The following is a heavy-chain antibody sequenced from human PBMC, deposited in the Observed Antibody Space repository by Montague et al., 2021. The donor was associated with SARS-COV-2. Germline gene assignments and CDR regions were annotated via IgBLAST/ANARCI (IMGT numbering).Heavy chain of an antibody. CDR2: IHSSGGT. V-gene: IGHV4-61*02. CDR3: ARDYYDSTGLNWFDP. J-gene: IGHJ5*02. Sequence: TLSLTCTVSGGSISSSNFYWGWIQQSAGKGLEWIGRIHSSGGTNYNPSLKSRLTMSVDSSANQFSLKLTSVTAADTAVYYCARDYYDSTGLNWFDPWGQGLLVTVSS. CDR1: GGSISSSNFY. D-gene: IGHD3-22*01.